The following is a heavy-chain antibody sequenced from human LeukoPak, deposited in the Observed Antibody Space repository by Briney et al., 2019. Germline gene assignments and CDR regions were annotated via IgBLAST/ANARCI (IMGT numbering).Heavy chain of an antibody. D-gene: IGHD5-24*01. CDR1: VYGFTDYY. J-gene: IGHJ4*02. V-gene: IGHV1-69-2*01. CDR3: ATERPSRDGYNHYFDY. Sequence: ASVTISFKCSVYGFTDYYMHWVQQAPGKGLEWMGLVDPEDGETIYAEKFQGRVTITADTSTDTAYMELSSLRSEDTAVYYCATERPSRDGYNHYFDYWGQGTLVTVSS. CDR2: VDPEDGET.